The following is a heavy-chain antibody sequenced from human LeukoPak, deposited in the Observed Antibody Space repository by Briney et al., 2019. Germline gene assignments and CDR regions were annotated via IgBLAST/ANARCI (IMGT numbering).Heavy chain of an antibody. CDR3: GTTRTGSTDFDH. D-gene: IGHD1-7*01. CDR2: FSEVGSNK. J-gene: IGHJ4*02. Sequence: GGSLRFSCAAFGFTFSSSGMHWVGQGPGKGLEWGAAFSEVGSNKYYADSVKGRFTISRDSSEDPPYLERNTLRARDTPGFYCGTTRTGSTDFDHWGQGALVTVSS. CDR1: GFTFSSSG. V-gene: IGHV3-30*03.